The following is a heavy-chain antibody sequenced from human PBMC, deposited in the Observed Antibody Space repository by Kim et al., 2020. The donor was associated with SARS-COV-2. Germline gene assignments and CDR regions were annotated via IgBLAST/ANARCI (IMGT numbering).Heavy chain of an antibody. J-gene: IGHJ4*02. V-gene: IGHV2-70*01. CDR3: ARTGPSSGWNPFDY. D-gene: IGHD6-19*01. Sequence: STSLKTRLTISKDTSKNQVVLKMTNMDPVDTGTYYCARTGPSSGWNPFDYWGQGTLVTVSS.